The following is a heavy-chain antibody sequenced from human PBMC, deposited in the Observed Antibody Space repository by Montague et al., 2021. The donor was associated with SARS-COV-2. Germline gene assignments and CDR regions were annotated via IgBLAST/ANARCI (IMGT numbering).Heavy chain of an antibody. CDR1: GGSITGFS. V-gene: IGHV4-4*07. D-gene: IGHD6-6*01. J-gene: IGHJ4*02. CDR2: VTTSGTT. Sequence: SETLSLTCAVSGGSITGFSWSWVRQPAGKGLEWIGRVTTSGTTNYSPSLRSRVTMSVDTSKNQLSLNLNSVTAADTAIYYCARTPTRPLSLDSWGQGTLSPSPQ. CDR3: ARTPTRPLSLDS.